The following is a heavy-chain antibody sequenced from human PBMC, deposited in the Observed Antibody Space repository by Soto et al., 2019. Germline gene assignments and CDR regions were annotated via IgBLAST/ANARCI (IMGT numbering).Heavy chain of an antibody. Sequence: GGSLRLSCAASGFTFSRYGMHWVRQAPGKGLEWVTLISYDGSNKYYADSVKGRFTISRDNSKNTLYLQMNSLRAEDTAVYYCARDKGYSSSPGRYYYYYGMDVWGQGTTVTVSS. J-gene: IGHJ6*02. D-gene: IGHD6-6*01. CDR3: ARDKGYSSSPGRYYYYYGMDV. V-gene: IGHV3-30*19. CDR2: ISYDGSNK. CDR1: GFTFSRYG.